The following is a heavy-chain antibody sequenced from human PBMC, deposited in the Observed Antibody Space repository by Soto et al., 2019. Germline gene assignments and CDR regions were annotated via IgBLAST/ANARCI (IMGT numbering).Heavy chain of an antibody. J-gene: IGHJ4*02. Sequence: QVQLQQWGAGLLKPSEILSLTCAVYAGSFSGYYWSWIRQPPGEGLEGVGEINHSGSTNYNPSLKSRVTISVDTSKNQFSLKLSSVTAADTAVYYCARGRRLLLWFGELSQRDYWGQGTLVTVSS. D-gene: IGHD3-10*01. CDR2: INHSGST. CDR1: AGSFSGYY. CDR3: ARGRRLLLWFGELSQRDY. V-gene: IGHV4-34*01.